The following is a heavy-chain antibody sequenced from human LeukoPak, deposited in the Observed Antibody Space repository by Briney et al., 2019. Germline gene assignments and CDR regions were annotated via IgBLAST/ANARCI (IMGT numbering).Heavy chain of an antibody. CDR1: GFTFSSYW. D-gene: IGHD3-10*01. CDR3: AVNSNSGTYPT. CDR2: IKQDGSEK. J-gene: IGHJ5*02. Sequence: GGSLRLSCAASGFTFSSYWMSWVRQAPGKGLEWVANIKQDGSEKTYVDSVKGRFTISRDNAKDSLYMQMNSLRGEDTAVYYCAVNSNSGTYPTWGQGTLVTVSS. V-gene: IGHV3-7*01.